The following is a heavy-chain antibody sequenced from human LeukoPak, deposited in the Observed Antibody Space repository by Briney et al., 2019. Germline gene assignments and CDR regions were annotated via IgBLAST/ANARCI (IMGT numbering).Heavy chain of an antibody. D-gene: IGHD3-16*01. V-gene: IGHV3-7*01. CDR3: ASWGAGGNS. J-gene: IGHJ4*02. CDR1: GFTLSTYW. CDR2: INPDGSGK. Sequence: YPGGSLRLSCEASGFTLSTYWMNWVRQVPGKGLDWVASINPDGSGKRYVDSVKGRFTIARDNADNSLSLQMNSLRAEDTAVYYCASWGAGGNSWGQGTLVTVSS.